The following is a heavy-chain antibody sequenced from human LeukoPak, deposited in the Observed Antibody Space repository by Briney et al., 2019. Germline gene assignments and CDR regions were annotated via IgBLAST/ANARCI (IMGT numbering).Heavy chain of an antibody. CDR1: GFTFSTYG. CDR2: VSFDSNNL. D-gene: IGHD3-10*01. J-gene: IGHJ3*02. V-gene: IGHV3-30*03. CDR3: ARGYGSESSAFDI. Sequence: GGSLRLSCAASGFTFSTYGMHWVRQAPGKGLEWVAVVSFDSNNLYYADSVKGRFTISRDNSKNTLYLQMNSLRGEDTAVYFCARGYGSESSAFDIWGRGTIVTVSS.